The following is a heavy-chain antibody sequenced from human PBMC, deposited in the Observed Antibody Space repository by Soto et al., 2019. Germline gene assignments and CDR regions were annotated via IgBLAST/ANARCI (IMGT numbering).Heavy chain of an antibody. V-gene: IGHV3-15*07. Sequence: GGSLRLSCAASGFTFSNAWMNWVRQAPGKGLEWVGRIKSKTDGGTTDYAAPVKGRFTISRDDSKNTLYLQMNSLKTEDTAVYYCTTGYYRESLYYYYYGMDVWGQGTTVTVSS. CDR2: IKSKTDGGTT. CDR3: TTGYYRESLYYYYYGMDV. CDR1: GFTFSNAW. J-gene: IGHJ6*02. D-gene: IGHD3-10*01.